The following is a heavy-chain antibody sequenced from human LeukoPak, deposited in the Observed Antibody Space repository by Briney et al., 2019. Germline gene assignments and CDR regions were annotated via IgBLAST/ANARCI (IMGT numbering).Heavy chain of an antibody. D-gene: IGHD6-13*01. CDR2: ISYDGSNK. V-gene: IGHV3-30*04. Sequence: GGSLRLSCAASGFTFSSYAMHWVRQAPGKGLEWVAVISYDGSNKYYADSVKGRFTISRDNSKNTLYLQMNSLRAEDTAVYYCAKDLLAAAGFDYWGQGTLVTVSS. CDR1: GFTFSSYA. CDR3: AKDLLAAAGFDY. J-gene: IGHJ4*02.